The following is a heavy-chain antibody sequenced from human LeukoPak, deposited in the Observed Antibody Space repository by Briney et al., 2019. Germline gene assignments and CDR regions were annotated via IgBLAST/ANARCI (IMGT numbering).Heavy chain of an antibody. V-gene: IGHV4-39*07. J-gene: IGHJ3*02. D-gene: IGHD3-10*01. CDR2: IYYSGGT. CDR3: ARRVTMVRGVIGDAFDI. CDR1: GGSITSFNCY. Sequence: KSSETLSLTCAVSGGSITSFNCYWGWIRQPPGKGLEWVGSIYYSGGTYYTYYTPSLKSRVPISLDTSKNQFSLKLSSVTAADTAIYYCARRVTMVRGVIGDAFDIWGQGTMVIVSS.